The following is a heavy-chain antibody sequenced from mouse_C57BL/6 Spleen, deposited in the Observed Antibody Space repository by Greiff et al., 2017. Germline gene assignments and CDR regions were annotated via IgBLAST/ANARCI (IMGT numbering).Heavy chain of an antibody. CDR1: GYTFTSYW. V-gene: IGHV1-53*01. D-gene: IGHD2-4*01. CDR3: ARWGYDYDGYFDV. CDR2: INPSNGGT. Sequence: VQLQQPGTELVKPGASVKLSCKASGYTFTSYWMHWVKQRPGQGLEWIGNINPSNGGTNYNEKFKSKATLTVDKSSSTAYMQLSSLTSEDSAVYYCARWGYDYDGYFDVWGTGTTVTVSS. J-gene: IGHJ1*03.